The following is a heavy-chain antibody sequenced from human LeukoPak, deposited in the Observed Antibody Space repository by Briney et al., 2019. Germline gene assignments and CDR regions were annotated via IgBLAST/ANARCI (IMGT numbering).Heavy chain of an antibody. CDR3: ARVFRDGYNLGSGAFDI. CDR2: INPNSGGT. Sequence: ASVKVSCKASGYTFTGYYMHWVRQAPGQGLEWMGWINPNSGGTNYAQKFQGRVTMTRDTSISTAYMELSRLRSDDTAVYYYARVFRDGYNLGSGAFDIWGQGTMVTVSS. J-gene: IGHJ3*02. V-gene: IGHV1-2*02. CDR1: GYTFTGYY. D-gene: IGHD5-24*01.